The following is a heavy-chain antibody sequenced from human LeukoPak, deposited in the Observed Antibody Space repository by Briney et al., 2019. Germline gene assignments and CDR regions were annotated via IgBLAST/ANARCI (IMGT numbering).Heavy chain of an antibody. D-gene: IGHD4-17*01. CDR3: ARERTTVTTFDY. CDR2: INTDGSST. J-gene: IGHJ4*02. CDR1: GFTFSSYW. V-gene: IGHV3-74*01. Sequence: GGSLRLSCAASGFTFSSYWMHWVRQAPGKGLVWVSRINTDGSSTSYADSVKGRFTISRDNAKNTLYLQMNSLRAEDTAVYYCARERTTVTTFDYWGQGTLVTVSS.